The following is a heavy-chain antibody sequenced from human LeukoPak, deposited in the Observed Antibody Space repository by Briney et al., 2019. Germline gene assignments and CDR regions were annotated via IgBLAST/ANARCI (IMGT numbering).Heavy chain of an antibody. V-gene: IGHV3-7*01. CDR3: LRGDRRDY. CDR2: IKQDGSER. J-gene: IGHJ4*02. CDR1: GGSFIGFH. Sequence: ETLSLTCAVYGGSFIGFHWNWIRQPPGKGLEWVATIKQDGSERYYVDSVKGRFIVSRDNAKDSLYLQMNSLRVEDTAVYYCLRGDRRDYWGQGTLVTVSS.